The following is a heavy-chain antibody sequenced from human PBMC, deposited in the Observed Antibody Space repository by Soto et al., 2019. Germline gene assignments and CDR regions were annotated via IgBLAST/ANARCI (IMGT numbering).Heavy chain of an antibody. CDR3: ANEDRNPRWGYSKNNFGFDY. J-gene: IGHJ4*02. Sequence: WGSLRLSCAASGFTFSSYAMSWVRQAPGKGLEWVSAISGSGGSTYYADSVKGRFTISRDNSKNTLYLQMNSLRAEDTAVYYCANEDRNPRWGYSKNNFGFDYWGQGTLVTVSS. CDR1: GFTFSSYA. D-gene: IGHD6-13*01. CDR2: ISGSGGST. V-gene: IGHV3-23*01.